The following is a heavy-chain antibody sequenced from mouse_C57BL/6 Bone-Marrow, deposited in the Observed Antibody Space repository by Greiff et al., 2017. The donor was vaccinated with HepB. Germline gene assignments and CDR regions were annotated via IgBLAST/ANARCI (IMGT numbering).Heavy chain of an antibody. J-gene: IGHJ2*01. Sequence: VQLPESGAELVKPVASVPFSCPASGFTLPDYYMHWVKQRPEQGLEWIGRIDPEDGEPKSAPKFQGKATITADTSSNTAYLQLSSLTSEDTAVYYCALYFFDYWGQGTTLTVSS. V-gene: IGHV14-2*01. CDR2: IDPEDGEP. CDR1: GFTLPDYY. CDR3: ALYFFDY.